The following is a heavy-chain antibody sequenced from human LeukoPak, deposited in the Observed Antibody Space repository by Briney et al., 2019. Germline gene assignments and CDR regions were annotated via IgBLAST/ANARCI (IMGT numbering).Heavy chain of an antibody. CDR2: ISDGGSEI. Sequence: GGSLRLSCEASGFTFSFSTINWVRQAPGKGLEWVSSISDGGSEIYYADSVKGRFAVSRDDAKNSLSLQMNSLRVEDTAIYYCAKGKSGSYYYYMDVWSKGTTVTVSS. J-gene: IGHJ6*03. D-gene: IGHD1-14*01. CDR3: AKGKSGSYYYYMDV. CDR1: GFTFSFST. V-gene: IGHV3-21*04.